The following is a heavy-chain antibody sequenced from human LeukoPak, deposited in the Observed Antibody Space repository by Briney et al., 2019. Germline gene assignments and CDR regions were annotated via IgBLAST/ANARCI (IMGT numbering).Heavy chain of an antibody. D-gene: IGHD2-2*01. Sequence: PSETLSLTCTVSGGSLSSYYWSWIRQPPGKGLEWIGYIYYSGSTNYNPSLKSRVTISVDTSKNQFSLKLSSVTAADTAVYYCARLIGDIVVTRFDPWGQGTLVTVSS. J-gene: IGHJ5*02. CDR3: ARLIGDIVVTRFDP. CDR1: GGSLSSYY. V-gene: IGHV4-59*01. CDR2: IYYSGST.